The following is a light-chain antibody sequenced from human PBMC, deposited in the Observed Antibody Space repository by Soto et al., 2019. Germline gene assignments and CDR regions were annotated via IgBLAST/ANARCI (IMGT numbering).Light chain of an antibody. CDR3: QQYDNLPYT. Sequence: DIPMTQSPSSLSASVGDRVTITCQASQDISNYLNWYQQKPGKAPKLLIYDAYNLETGGPSRFSGSGSGTDFTFTISSLQPADIATYYCQQYDNLPYTFGQGTKLEIK. J-gene: IGKJ2*01. CDR1: QDISNY. CDR2: DAY. V-gene: IGKV1-33*01.